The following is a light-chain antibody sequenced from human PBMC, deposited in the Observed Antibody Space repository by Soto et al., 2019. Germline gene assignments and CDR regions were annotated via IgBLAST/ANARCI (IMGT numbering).Light chain of an antibody. Sequence: EIVLTQSPGTLSLSPGERATLSCRASQSVSSNYLAWYQQKPGQAPRLLIYGASSRATGIPDRFSGSGSGPDFTLTVSRLEPEDFAVYYCHQYGSSPTFGGGTKVEI. CDR1: QSVSSNY. V-gene: IGKV3-20*01. CDR3: HQYGSSPT. CDR2: GAS. J-gene: IGKJ4*01.